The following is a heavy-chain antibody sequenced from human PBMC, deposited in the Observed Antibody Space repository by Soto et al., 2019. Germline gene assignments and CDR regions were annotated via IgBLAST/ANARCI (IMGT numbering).Heavy chain of an antibody. CDR3: ARLDYDYVWGSYRSDY. V-gene: IGHV1-2*02. CDR2: INPNSGGT. D-gene: IGHD3-16*02. J-gene: IGHJ4*02. Sequence: ASVKGSGRASGYTFTGYYMHWVRQAPGQGLEWMGWINPNSGGTNYAQKFQGRVTMTRDTSISTAYMELSRLRSDDTAVYYCARLDYDYVWGSYRSDYWGQGTLVTVSS. CDR1: GYTFTGYY.